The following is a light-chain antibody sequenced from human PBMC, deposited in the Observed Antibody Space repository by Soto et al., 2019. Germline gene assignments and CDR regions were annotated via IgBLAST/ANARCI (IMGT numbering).Light chain of an antibody. J-gene: IGKJ1*01. CDR1: QSIVTY. Sequence: TQMTPSPSSLSATVGDRVPITCRASQSIVTYLNWYLQKPGKAPKLLIYAASNLQSGVPSRFSGSGSGTDFTLTISSLQPEDFATYFCQQSYSTPPWTFGQGTKVDIK. V-gene: IGKV1-39*01. CDR2: AAS. CDR3: QQSYSTPPWT.